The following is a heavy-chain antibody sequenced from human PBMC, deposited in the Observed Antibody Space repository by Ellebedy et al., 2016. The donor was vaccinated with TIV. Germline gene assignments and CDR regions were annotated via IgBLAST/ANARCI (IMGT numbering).Heavy chain of an antibody. CDR1: GYTLTELS. V-gene: IGHV1-24*01. Sequence: AASVKVSCKVSGYTLTELSMHWVRQAPGKGLEWMGGFDPEDGETIYAQKFQGRVTMTEDTSTDTAYMELSSLRSEDTAVYYCAKDDDLSLTIRFDTWGQGTQVTVSS. CDR2: FDPEDGET. D-gene: IGHD2/OR15-2a*01. CDR3: AKDDDLSLTIRFDT. J-gene: IGHJ5*02.